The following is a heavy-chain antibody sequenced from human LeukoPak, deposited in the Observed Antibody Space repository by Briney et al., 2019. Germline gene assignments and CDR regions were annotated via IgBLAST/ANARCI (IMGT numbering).Heavy chain of an antibody. CDR3: ARGVEYYDSSGYYRGYFDY. D-gene: IGHD3-22*01. CDR1: GFTFSSYG. V-gene: IGHV3-33*01. J-gene: IGHJ4*02. Sequence: PGGSLRLSCAASGFTFSSYGMHWVHQAPGKGLEWVAVIWYDGSNKYYADSVKGRFTISRDNSKNTLYLQMNSLRAEDTAVYYCARGVEYYDSSGYYRGYFDYWGQGTLVTVSS. CDR2: IWYDGSNK.